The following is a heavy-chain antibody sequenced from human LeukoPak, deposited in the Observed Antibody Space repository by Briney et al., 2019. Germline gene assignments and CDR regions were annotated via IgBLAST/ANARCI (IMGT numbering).Heavy chain of an antibody. CDR2: INAGNGNT. CDR3: ARDGPNSGYGPYYYYGMDV. CDR1: GYTFTSYA. D-gene: IGHD5-12*01. J-gene: IGHJ6*04. V-gene: IGHV1-3*01. Sequence: ASVKVSCKASGYTFTSYAMHWVRQAPGQRLEWMGWINAGNGNTKYSQKFQGRVTITRDTSAGTAYMELSSLRSEDTAVYYCARDGPNSGYGPYYYYGMDVWGKGTTVTVSS.